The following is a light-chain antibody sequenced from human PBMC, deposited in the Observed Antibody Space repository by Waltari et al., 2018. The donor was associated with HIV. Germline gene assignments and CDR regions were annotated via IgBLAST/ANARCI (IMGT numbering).Light chain of an antibody. V-gene: IGLV3-1*01. CDR2: QDS. CDR1: KLADTY. Sequence: SYELTQPPSVSVSPGQTASIPCSGDKLADTYVCWYQQKQGQSPVLVIYQDSKRPSGIPERFSGSNSGNTATLTISGTQAMDEADYYCQAWDSSSWVFGGGTKLTVL. J-gene: IGLJ3*02. CDR3: QAWDSSSWV.